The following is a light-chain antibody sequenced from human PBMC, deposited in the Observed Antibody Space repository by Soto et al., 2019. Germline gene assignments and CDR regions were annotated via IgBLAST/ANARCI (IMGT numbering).Light chain of an antibody. CDR3: NQYYTWPRT. CDR2: GAS. J-gene: IGKJ5*01. V-gene: IGKV3-15*01. Sequence: EIVMTQSPATVSVSPGERVTLSCRASQSVSSNLAWYQQKPGQAPRLLIYGASTRATDIPVRFSGSGSGTELTLTISSLQSEDIAVYYCNQYYTWPRTFGQGTRREIK. CDR1: QSVSSN.